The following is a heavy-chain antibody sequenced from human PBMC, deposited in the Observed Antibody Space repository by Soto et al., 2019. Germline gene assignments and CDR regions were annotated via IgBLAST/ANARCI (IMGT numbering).Heavy chain of an antibody. CDR3: ARDQGLVVVVHDAFDI. CDR1: GSTFTSYG. J-gene: IGHJ3*02. D-gene: IGHD3-22*01. CDR2: ISAYNGNT. Sequence: AAVKGSCTACGSTFTSYGISWVRQAPGQGLEWMGWISAYNGNTNYAQKLQGRVTMTTDTSTSTAYMELRSLRSDDTAVYYCARDQGLVVVVHDAFDIWGQGTMVTVSS. V-gene: IGHV1-18*01.